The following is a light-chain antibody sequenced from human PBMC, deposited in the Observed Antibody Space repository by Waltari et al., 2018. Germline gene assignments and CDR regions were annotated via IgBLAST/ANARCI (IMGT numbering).Light chain of an antibody. CDR2: GKN. CDR1: SLRTYY. J-gene: IGLJ2*01. Sequence: SSELTQDPAVSVALGQTVRITCHGDSLRTYYASWYQQKPGQAPVLVIYGKNNRPSGIPDRFSGSSSGNTASLTITGAQAEDEADYYCHSRDSSGNHVVFGGGTKLTVL. CDR3: HSRDSSGNHVV. V-gene: IGLV3-19*01.